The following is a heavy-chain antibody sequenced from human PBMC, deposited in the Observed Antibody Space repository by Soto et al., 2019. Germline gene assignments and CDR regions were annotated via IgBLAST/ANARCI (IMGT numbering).Heavy chain of an antibody. J-gene: IGHJ4*02. D-gene: IGHD2-2*01. CDR2: ISGSGGRT. V-gene: IGHV3-23*01. CDR1: GFTFSNNA. CDR3: AKDRCTSSNYQFDY. Sequence: EVQLLESGGGLVQPGGSLRLSCAASGFTFSNNAINWVHQAPGKGLEWFSGISGSGGRTYYADSVKGRFTNSRDTSNNTLFLQMNSRRAEDTAVNYCAKDRCTSSNYQFDYWGQGTLDTVST.